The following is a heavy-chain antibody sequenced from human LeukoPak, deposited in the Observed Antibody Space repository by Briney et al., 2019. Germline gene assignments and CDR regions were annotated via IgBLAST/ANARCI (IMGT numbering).Heavy chain of an antibody. V-gene: IGHV4-39*01. CDR3: ARVTKAWFDP. CDR2: IDYSGST. CDR1: GGSISSSRYY. D-gene: IGHD2-21*02. Sequence: PSETLSLTCTVSGGSISSSRYYWGWIRQPPGKGLEWIGSIDYSGSTYYTPTLKSRVTISVDTSKNQFSLRLSSVTAADTAVYYCARVTKAWFDPWDQGTLVTVSS. J-gene: IGHJ5*02.